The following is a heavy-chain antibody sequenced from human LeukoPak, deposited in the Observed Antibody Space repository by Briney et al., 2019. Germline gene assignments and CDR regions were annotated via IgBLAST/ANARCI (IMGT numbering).Heavy chain of an antibody. CDR3: ARGPGYYDSSGYLVY. CDR1: GYTFTGYY. V-gene: IGHV1-2*02. J-gene: IGHJ4*02. Sequence: ASVKVSCKASGYTFTGYYMHWVRQAPGQGLEWMGWINPNSGGTNYVQKFQGRVTMTRDTSISTAYMELSRLRSDDTAVYYCARGPGYYDSSGYLVYWGQGTLVTVSS. D-gene: IGHD3-22*01. CDR2: INPNSGGT.